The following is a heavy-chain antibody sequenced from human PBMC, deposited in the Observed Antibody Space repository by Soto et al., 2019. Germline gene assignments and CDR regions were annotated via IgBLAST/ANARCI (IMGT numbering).Heavy chain of an antibody. D-gene: IGHD3-10*01. CDR3: ARRSHYGPFDY. CDR2: ISSGGSSI. Sequence: ESGGGLVQPGGSLRLSCAASVFTFSSHGMSWVRQAPGKGLESVSYISSGGSSIYHADSVKGRFTISRDNAKNSLSLQMNSLRDDDTAVYYCARRSHYGPFDYWGQGTLVTVSS. V-gene: IGHV3-48*02. CDR1: VFTFSSHG. J-gene: IGHJ4*02.